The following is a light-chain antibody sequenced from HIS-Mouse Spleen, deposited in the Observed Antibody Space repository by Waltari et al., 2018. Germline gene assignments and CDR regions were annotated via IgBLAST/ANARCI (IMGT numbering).Light chain of an antibody. Sequence: SYVLTQPPSVSVAPGKTARITCGGNNIGSESVHWYQQRPGQAPVLVVYDDSDRPSGIPARFSGSNSGNTATLTISRVEAGDEADYYCQVWDSSSDHVVFGGGTKLTVL. CDR1: NIGSES. CDR3: QVWDSSSDHVV. V-gene: IGLV3-21*03. J-gene: IGLJ2*01. CDR2: DDS.